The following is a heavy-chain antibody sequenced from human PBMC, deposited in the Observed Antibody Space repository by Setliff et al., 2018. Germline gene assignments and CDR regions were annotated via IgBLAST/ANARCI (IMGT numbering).Heavy chain of an antibody. J-gene: IGHJ4*02. CDR1: GGSISSSSYY. D-gene: IGHD3-10*01. V-gene: IGHV4-61*05. CDR3: ARQPSSGAYYNPRPYYFDS. CDR2: IQTSGTT. Sequence: ETLSLTCTVSGGSISSSSYYWGWIRQPPGKGLEWIGYIQTSGTTNYNPSLKSRVTMSADTSNNQFSLNLRSVTAADTAVYFCARQPSSGAYYNPRPYYFDSWGQGTLVTVSS.